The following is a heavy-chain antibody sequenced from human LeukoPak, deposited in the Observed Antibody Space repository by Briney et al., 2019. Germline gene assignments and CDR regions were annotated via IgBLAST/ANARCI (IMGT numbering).Heavy chain of an antibody. V-gene: IGHV3-23*01. CDR3: AKDVLRWAFDI. CDR1: GFTFSSYG. J-gene: IGHJ3*02. Sequence: GGSLRLSCAASGFTFSSYGMTWVRQAPGKGLEWVSTIVAGDYGNTYYADSVKGRFTISRDNFKNTLYLQMNGLRAEDTGLYYCAKDVLRWAFDIWGVGTMVTVSS. CDR2: IVAGDYGNT. D-gene: IGHD4-23*01.